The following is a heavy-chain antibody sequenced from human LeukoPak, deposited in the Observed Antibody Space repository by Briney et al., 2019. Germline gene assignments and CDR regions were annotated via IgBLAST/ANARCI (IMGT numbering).Heavy chain of an antibody. D-gene: IGHD5-24*01. V-gene: IGHV3-20*04. CDR3: ARVRDGYKPPKLSSYYYMDV. CDR1: GFTFDDYG. CDR2: INWNGGST. Sequence: GGSLRLSCAASGFTFDDYGMSWVRQAPGQGLEWVSGINWNGGSTAYADSVKGRFTISRDNAKNSLYLQMSSLRAEDTAVYYCARVRDGYKPPKLSSYYYMDVWGKGTTVTISS. J-gene: IGHJ6*03.